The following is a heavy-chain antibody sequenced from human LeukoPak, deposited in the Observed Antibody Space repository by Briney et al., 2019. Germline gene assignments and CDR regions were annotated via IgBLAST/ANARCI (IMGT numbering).Heavy chain of an antibody. D-gene: IGHD3-3*01. J-gene: IGHJ5*02. Sequence: GASVKVSFKASGGTFSSYAISWVRQAPGQGLEWMGGIILIFGTANYAQKFQGRVTITADESTSTAYMELSSLRSEDTAVYYCARDGKITIFGVVINNWFDPWGQGTLVTVSS. V-gene: IGHV1-69*13. CDR2: IILIFGTA. CDR1: GGTFSSYA. CDR3: ARDGKITIFGVVINNWFDP.